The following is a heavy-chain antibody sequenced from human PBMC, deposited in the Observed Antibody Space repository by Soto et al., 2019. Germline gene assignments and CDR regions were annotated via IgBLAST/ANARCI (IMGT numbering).Heavy chain of an antibody. CDR1: GFTVSSNY. D-gene: IGHD2-21*02. CDR2: IYSGGST. J-gene: IGHJ6*02. Sequence: GGSLRLSCAASGFTVSSNYMSWVRQAPGKGLEWVSVIYSGGSTYYADSVKGRFTISRDNSKNTLYLQMNSLRDEDTAVYYCARDVVVVTARYYYYYYGMDVWGQGTTVTVSS. V-gene: IGHV3-66*01. CDR3: ARDVVVVTARYYYYYYGMDV.